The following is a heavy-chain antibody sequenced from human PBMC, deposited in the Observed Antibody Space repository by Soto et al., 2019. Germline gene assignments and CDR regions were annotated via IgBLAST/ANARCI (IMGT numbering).Heavy chain of an antibody. CDR2: ISYSGST. V-gene: IGHV4-59*01. D-gene: IGHD2-15*01. Sequence: SETLSLTCTASGGSMSSYYWTWLRQSPGRGLEWIGYISYSGSTYYNPSLKSRVTISADTSKNQFSLRMNSMIAADTAVYYCARADPDASVGYWGQGTLVTVSS. J-gene: IGHJ4*02. CDR1: GGSMSSYY. CDR3: ARADPDASVGY.